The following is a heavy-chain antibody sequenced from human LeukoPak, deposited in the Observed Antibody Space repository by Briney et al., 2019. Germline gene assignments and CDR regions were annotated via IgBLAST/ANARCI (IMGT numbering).Heavy chain of an antibody. Sequence: GGSLRLSCVASGFTFGKYWMSWVRQAPGKGLEWVANIKLDGSEKNYVDSVKGRFTISRGNTKNSLYLQMNSLRVEDTAVFYCARDQYDTWSRRGNFDSWGQGTLVIVSS. D-gene: IGHD3-3*01. CDR3: ARDQYDTWSRRGNFDS. J-gene: IGHJ4*02. V-gene: IGHV3-7*03. CDR1: GFTFGKYW. CDR2: IKLDGSEK.